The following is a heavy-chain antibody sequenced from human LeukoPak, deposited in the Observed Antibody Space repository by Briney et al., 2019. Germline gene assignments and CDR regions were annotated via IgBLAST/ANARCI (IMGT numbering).Heavy chain of an antibody. V-gene: IGHV4-59*08. J-gene: IGHJ5*02. Sequence: PSETLSLTCTVSGGSISSYYWSWIRQPPGKGLEWIGYIYYSGSTNYNPSLKSRVTISVDTSKNQFSLKLSFVTAADTAVYYCARHSRYCSGGSCYFIWFDPWGQGTLVTVSS. CDR1: GGSISSYY. CDR2: IYYSGST. D-gene: IGHD2-15*01. CDR3: ARHSRYCSGGSCYFIWFDP.